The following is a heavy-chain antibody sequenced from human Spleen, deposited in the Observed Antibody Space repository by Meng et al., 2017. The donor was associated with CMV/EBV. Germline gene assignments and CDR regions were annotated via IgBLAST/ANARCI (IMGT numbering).Heavy chain of an antibody. D-gene: IGHD1-1*01. CDR2: INPKSGGT. J-gene: IGHJ5*02. CDR3: AREQRAPSFDP. CDR1: GSTFTGFY. Sequence: SCTASGSTFTGFYVHWVLQAPGQGLEWMGWINPKSGGTIYAQNFLGRVTLTTDTSISTAYMELSRLTSDDTAVYYCAREQRAPSFDPWGQGTLVTVSS. V-gene: IGHV1-2*02.